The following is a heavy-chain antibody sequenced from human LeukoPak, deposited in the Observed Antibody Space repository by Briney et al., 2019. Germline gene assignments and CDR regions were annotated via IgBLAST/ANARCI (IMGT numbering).Heavy chain of an antibody. CDR1: GGTFSSYA. V-gene: IGHV1-69*05. J-gene: IGHJ4*02. D-gene: IGHD3-22*01. CDR3: ARPDSSGYYVY. Sequence: SVKVSCKASGGTFSSYAISWVRQAPGQGLEWMGGIIPIFGTANYAQKLQGRVTMTTDTSTSTAYMELRSLRSDDTAVYYCARPDSSGYYVYWGQGTLVTVSS. CDR2: IIPIFGTA.